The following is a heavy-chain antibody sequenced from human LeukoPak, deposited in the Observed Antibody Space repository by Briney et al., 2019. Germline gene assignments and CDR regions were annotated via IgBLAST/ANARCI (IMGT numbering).Heavy chain of an antibody. J-gene: IGHJ4*02. CDR1: GFTFDDYA. D-gene: IGHD2-2*01. CDR2: ISWNSGSI. V-gene: IGHV3-9*01. Sequence: GGSLRLSCAASGFTFDDYAMHWVRQAPGKGLEWVSGISWNSGSIGYADSVKGRFTISRDNAKNSLYLQMNSLRAEDTAVYYCARDRPGGSSLDYWGQGTLVTVSS. CDR3: ARDRPGGSSLDY.